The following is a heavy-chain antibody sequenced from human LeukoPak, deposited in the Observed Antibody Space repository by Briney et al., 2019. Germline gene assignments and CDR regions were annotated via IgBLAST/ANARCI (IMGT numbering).Heavy chain of an antibody. J-gene: IGHJ5*02. CDR1: GGSFSGYY. CDR3: ARRRRGIVVVVAARRVSYWFDP. Sequence: SETLSLTCAVYGGSFSGYYWSWIRQPPGKGLGWIGEINHSGSTNYNPSLKSRVTISVDTSKNQFSLKLSSVTAADTAVYYCARRRRGIVVVVAARRVSYWFDPWGQGTLVTVSS. D-gene: IGHD2-15*01. CDR2: INHSGST. V-gene: IGHV4-34*01.